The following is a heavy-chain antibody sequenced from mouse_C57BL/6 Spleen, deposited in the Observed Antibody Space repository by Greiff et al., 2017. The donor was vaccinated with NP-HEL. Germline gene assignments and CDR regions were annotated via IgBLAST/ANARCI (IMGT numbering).Heavy chain of an antibody. Sequence: VQLQQSGAELVKPGASVQLSCKASGYTFTSYWMHWVKQRPGQGLEWIGMIHPNSGSTNYNEKFKSKATLPVDKSSSTAYMQLSSLTSEDSAVYYCARGYDGYLYAMDYWGQGTSVTVSS. J-gene: IGHJ4*01. D-gene: IGHD2-3*01. CDR2: IHPNSGST. CDR1: GYTFTSYW. V-gene: IGHV1-64*01. CDR3: ARGYDGYLYAMDY.